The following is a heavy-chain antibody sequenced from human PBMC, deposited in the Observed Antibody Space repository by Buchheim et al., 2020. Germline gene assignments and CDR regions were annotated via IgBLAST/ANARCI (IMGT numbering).Heavy chain of an antibody. CDR2: IKSRFEGGPT. V-gene: IGHV3-15*01. CDR1: VLPFSQAR. J-gene: IGHJ4*02. D-gene: IGHD2-2*02. Sequence: DVQLVESGGGLVKPGGSLRLSCAASVLPFSQARMMWVRQAPGKGLEWVGRIKSRFEGGPTDHAAPVKGRFTISRHDSPSTLFLQMRSLKTEDTAVYYCVTDCCSSDCYKDDWGQGT. CDR3: VTDCCSSDCYKDD.